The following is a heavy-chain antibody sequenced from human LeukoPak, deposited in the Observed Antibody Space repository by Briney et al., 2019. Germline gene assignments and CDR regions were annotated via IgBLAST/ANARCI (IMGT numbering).Heavy chain of an antibody. CDR3: ARDREFYYDSSGGGNWFDP. CDR2: IIPIFGTA. J-gene: IGHJ5*02. Sequence: SVKVSCKASGGTFSSYAISWVRQAPGQGLEWMGGIIPIFGTANYAQKFQGRVTITADESTSTAYMELSSLRSEDTAVYYCARDREFYYDSSGGGNWFDPWGQGTLVTVSS. CDR1: GGTFSSYA. D-gene: IGHD3-22*01. V-gene: IGHV1-69*13.